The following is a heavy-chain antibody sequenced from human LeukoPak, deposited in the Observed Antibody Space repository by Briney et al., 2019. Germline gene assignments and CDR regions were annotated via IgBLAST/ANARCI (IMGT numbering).Heavy chain of an antibody. Sequence: GGSLRLSCAASGFTFSSYDMSWVRQAPGKGLEWVSGISGSGGSTYYADSVKGRFTISRDNSKNTLYLQMNSLRAEDTAVYYCAKETRVAGWYSDYWGQGTLVAVSS. CDR1: GFTFSSYD. CDR3: AKETRVAGWYSDY. V-gene: IGHV3-23*01. J-gene: IGHJ4*02. CDR2: ISGSGGST. D-gene: IGHD6-19*01.